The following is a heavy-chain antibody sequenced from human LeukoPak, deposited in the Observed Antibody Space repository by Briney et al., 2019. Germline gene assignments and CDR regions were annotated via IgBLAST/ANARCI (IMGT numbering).Heavy chain of an antibody. V-gene: IGHV4-61*02. CDR3: ARKWDL. D-gene: IGHD1-26*01. CDR2: IYTSGST. CDR1: GGSISSGSYY. Sequence: SQTLSLTCTVSGGSISSGSYYWRWIRQPAGKGLEWIERIYTSGSTNYNPSLKSRVTISVDTSKNQFSLKLSSVTAADTAVYYCARKWDLWGQGTMVTVSS. J-gene: IGHJ3*01.